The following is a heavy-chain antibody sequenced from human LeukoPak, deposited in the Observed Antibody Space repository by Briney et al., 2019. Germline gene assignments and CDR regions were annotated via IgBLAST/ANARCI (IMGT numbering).Heavy chain of an antibody. J-gene: IGHJ4*02. V-gene: IGHV3-30*04. Sequence: GGSLRLSCAASGFTFSSYAMHGVRQAPGKGLEWVAVISYDGSNKYYADSVKGRFTISRDNSKNTLYMQMNSLRAEDMAVYYCARDHGYCSGGSCYGSYFDYWGQGTLVTVSS. CDR2: ISYDGSNK. D-gene: IGHD2-15*01. CDR1: GFTFSSYA. CDR3: ARDHGYCSGGSCYGSYFDY.